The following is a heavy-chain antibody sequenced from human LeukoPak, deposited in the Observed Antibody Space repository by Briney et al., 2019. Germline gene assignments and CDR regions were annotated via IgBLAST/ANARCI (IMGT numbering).Heavy chain of an antibody. V-gene: IGHV4-59*08. CDR2: IYDSGST. CDR1: GGSISSYY. D-gene: IGHD3-3*01. CDR3: ARAGGAYDFWSGEEAFDI. J-gene: IGHJ3*02. Sequence: SETLSLTCTVSGGSISSYYWSWIRQPPGKGLELIGYIYDSGSTNYNPSLKSRVTVSVDTSENQFSLKLSSVTAADTAVYYCARAGGAYDFWSGEEAFDIWGQGTMVTVSS.